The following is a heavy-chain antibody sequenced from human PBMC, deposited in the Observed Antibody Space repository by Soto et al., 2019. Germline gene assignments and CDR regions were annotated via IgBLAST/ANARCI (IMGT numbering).Heavy chain of an antibody. D-gene: IGHD4-17*01. CDR2: ISSSSSYI. J-gene: IGHJ4*02. CDR1: GFTFSSYS. CDR3: ARDGYGDYVGPRD. V-gene: IGHV3-21*01. Sequence: EVQLVESGGGLVKPGGSLRLSCAASGFTFSSYSMNWVRQAPGKGLEWVSSISSSSSYIYYADSVKGRFTISRDNAKNSLYLQMNSLRAEDTAVYYCARDGYGDYVGPRDWGQGTPVTVSS.